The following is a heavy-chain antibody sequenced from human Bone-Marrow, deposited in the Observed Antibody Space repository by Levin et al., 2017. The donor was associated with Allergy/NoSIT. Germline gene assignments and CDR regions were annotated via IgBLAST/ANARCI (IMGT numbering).Heavy chain of an antibody. CDR1: GFTFSTYA. CDR2: ISRNGAIT. J-gene: IGHJ3*02. D-gene: IGHD5-24*01. V-gene: IGHV3-23*01. CDR3: AKDVSQGMAGGGDALDM. Sequence: AGGSLRLSCAASGFTFSTYAMSWVRQAPGKGLEWVSAISRNGAITYYAGSVKGRFTISRDNAKNTLYLQMNSLRAEDTAVYYCAKDVSQGMAGGGDALDMWGQGTVVTVSS.